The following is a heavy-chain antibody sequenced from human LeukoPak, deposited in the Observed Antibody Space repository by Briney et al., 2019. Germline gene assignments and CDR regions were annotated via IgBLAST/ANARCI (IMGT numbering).Heavy chain of an antibody. D-gene: IGHD3-22*01. CDR3: AKALITMILGGIDY. J-gene: IGHJ4*02. CDR2: ISGSGGST. V-gene: IGHV3-23*01. CDR1: GFTFSSYA. Sequence: HTGGSQRLSCAASGFTFSSYAMSWVRQAPGKGLEWVSAISGSGGSTYYADSVKGRFTISRDNSKNTLYLQMNSLRAEDTAVYYCAKALITMILGGIDYWGQGTLVTVSS.